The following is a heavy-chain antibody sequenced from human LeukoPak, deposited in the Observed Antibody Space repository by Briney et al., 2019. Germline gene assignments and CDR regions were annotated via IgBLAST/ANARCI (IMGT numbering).Heavy chain of an antibody. CDR1: GFTFRSYE. J-gene: IGHJ4*02. CDR2: ISSSGSTI. D-gene: IGHD6-19*01. Sequence: PGGSLRLSCAASGFTFRSYEMNWVRQAPGKGLEWVSYISSSGSTIYYADSVKGRFTISRDNAKNSLYLQMNSLRAEDTAVYYCAREDSGWLVDYWGQGTLVTVSS. CDR3: AREDSGWLVDY. V-gene: IGHV3-48*03.